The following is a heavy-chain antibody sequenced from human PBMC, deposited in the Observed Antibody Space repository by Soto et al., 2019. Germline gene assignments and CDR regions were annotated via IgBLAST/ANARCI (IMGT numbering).Heavy chain of an antibody. CDR3: ARDRVEMATITSYGFDY. D-gene: IGHD5-12*01. V-gene: IGHV1-69*06. CDR1: GGTFSSYA. J-gene: IGHJ4*03. Sequence: SVKVSCKASGGTFSSYAISWVRQAPGQGREWMGGIIPIFGTANYAQKFQGRVTITADKSTSTAYMELSSLRSEDTAVYYCARDRVEMATITSYGFDYWGQGXMVTVYS. CDR2: IIPIFGTA.